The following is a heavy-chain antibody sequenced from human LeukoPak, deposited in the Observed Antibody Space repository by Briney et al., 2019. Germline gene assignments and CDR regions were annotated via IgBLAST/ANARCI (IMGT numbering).Heavy chain of an antibody. D-gene: IGHD1-26*01. V-gene: IGHV3-23*01. J-gene: IGHJ4*02. CDR2: ISGSGSTT. CDR3: AKTGGTYYGSDY. Sequence: PGGSLRLSCAASGFTFSSYVMSWVRQAPGKGLEWVSSISGSGSTTYYADTVKGRFTISRDNSKNTLYLKMNSLRGEDTALYYCAKTGGTYYGSDYWGQGTLVTVSS. CDR1: GFTFSSYV.